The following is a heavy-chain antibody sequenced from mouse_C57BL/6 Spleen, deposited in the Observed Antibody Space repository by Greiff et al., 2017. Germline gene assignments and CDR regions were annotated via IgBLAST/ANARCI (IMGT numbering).Heavy chain of an antibody. CDR1: GYTFTSYW. Sequence: QVQLQQPGAELVKPGASVKLSCKASGYTFTSYWMHWVKQRPGQGLEWIGMIHPNSGSTNYNEKFKSKDKLTVDKSSSTAYMQLSSLTSEDSAVYYSARGDYYGSRAMDYWGQGTSVTVSS. CDR2: IHPNSGST. J-gene: IGHJ4*01. CDR3: ARGDYYGSRAMDY. V-gene: IGHV1-64*01. D-gene: IGHD1-1*01.